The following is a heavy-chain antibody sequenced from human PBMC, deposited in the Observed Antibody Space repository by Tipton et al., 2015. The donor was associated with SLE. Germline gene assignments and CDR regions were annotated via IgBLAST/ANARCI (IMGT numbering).Heavy chain of an antibody. V-gene: IGHV4-38-2*01. CDR2: IYHSGST. CDR3: ARQGTGDAFDI. D-gene: IGHD1-1*01. Sequence: TLSLTCAVSGYSISSGYYWSWIRQPPGKGLEWIGSIYHSGSTYYNPSLKSRVTISVDTSKNQFSLKLSSVTAADTAVYYCARQGTGDAFDIWGQGTMVTVSS. CDR1: GYSISSGYY. J-gene: IGHJ3*02.